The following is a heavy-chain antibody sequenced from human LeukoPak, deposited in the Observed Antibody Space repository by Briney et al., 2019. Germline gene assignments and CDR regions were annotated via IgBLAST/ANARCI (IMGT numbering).Heavy chain of an antibody. CDR1: GGSFSDYY. CDR3: ARQTGAGLFILP. J-gene: IGHJ4*02. D-gene: IGHD3-3*01. CDR2: VNHSGST. V-gene: IGHV4-34*01. Sequence: SETLSLTCAVYGGSFSDYYWDWIRQPPGKGLEWIGEVNHSGSTNYNPSLKSRVTISVDTSKNQFSLILTSVTAADTAVYYCARQTGAGLFILPGGQGTLVTVSS.